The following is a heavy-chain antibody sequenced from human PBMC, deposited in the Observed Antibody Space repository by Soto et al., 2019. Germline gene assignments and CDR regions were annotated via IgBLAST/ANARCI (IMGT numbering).Heavy chain of an antibody. J-gene: IGHJ6*02. V-gene: IGHV3-33*01. Sequence: GGSLRLSCAASGFTFSSYGMHWVRQAPGKGLEWVAVIWYDGSNKYYADSVKGRFTISRDNSKNTLYLQMNSLRAEDTAVYYCAGGGGGMDVWGQGTTVTVSS. CDR2: IWYDGSNK. CDR3: AGGGGGMDV. D-gene: IGHD3-16*01. CDR1: GFTFSSYG.